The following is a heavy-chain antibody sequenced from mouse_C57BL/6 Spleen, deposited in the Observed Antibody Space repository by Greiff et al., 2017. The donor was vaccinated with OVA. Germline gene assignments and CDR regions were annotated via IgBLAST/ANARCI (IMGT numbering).Heavy chain of an antibody. CDR3: ARYYYGSSYPFGV. Sequence: EVKVVESGGGLVKPGGSLKLSCAASGFTFSSYAMSWVRQTPEKRLEWVATISDGGSYTYYPDNVQGRFTISRDNAKNNLYLQMSHLKSEDTAMYYCARYYYGSSYPFGVWGTGTTVTVSS. D-gene: IGHD1-1*01. V-gene: IGHV5-4*03. CDR2: ISDGGSYT. J-gene: IGHJ1*03. CDR1: GFTFSSYA.